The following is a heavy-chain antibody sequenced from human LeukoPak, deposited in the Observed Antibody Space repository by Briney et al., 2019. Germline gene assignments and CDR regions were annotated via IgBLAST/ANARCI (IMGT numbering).Heavy chain of an antibody. D-gene: IGHD2-2*01. CDR2: MNPNSGNT. V-gene: IGHV1-8*01. Sequence: ASVKVSCKASGYTFTSYDINWVRQATGQGLEWMGWMNPNSGNTGYAQKFQGRVTMTRNTSISTAYMELSSLRSEDTAVYYCAVPAGTSDAFDIWGQGTMVTVSS. J-gene: IGHJ3*02. CDR1: GYTFTSYD. CDR3: AVPAGTSDAFDI.